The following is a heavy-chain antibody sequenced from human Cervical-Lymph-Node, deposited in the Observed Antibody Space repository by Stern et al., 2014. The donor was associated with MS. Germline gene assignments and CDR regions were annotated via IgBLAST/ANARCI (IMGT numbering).Heavy chain of an antibody. V-gene: IGHV4-59*01. CDR2: LSYSGST. CDR1: GDSISNDY. Sequence: QVQLQESGPGLVKPSETLSLTCTVSGDSISNDYWSWIRQPPGKGLEWVGFLSYSGSTYHNPSLKNRVTISVDTSKNQLFLNLNSVTAADTAVYYCARGAFWLNQWGQGTLVIVSS. CDR3: ARGAFWLNQ. J-gene: IGHJ4*02. D-gene: IGHD3-22*01.